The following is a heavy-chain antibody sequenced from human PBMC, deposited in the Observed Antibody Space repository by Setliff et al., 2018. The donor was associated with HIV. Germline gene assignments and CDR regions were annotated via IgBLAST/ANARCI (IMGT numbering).Heavy chain of an antibody. CDR2: ISGSGDST. CDR3: VRDYMWAFDY. J-gene: IGHJ4*02. D-gene: IGHD1-26*01. V-gene: IGHV3-21*01. Sequence: PGGSLRLSCAASGFSFSSYGMSWVRQAPGKGLEWVSAISGSGDSTFYADSVKGRFTISRDNAKNSLYLQMNNLRAEDTAVYYCVRDYMWAFDYWGQGTLVTVSS. CDR1: GFSFSSYG.